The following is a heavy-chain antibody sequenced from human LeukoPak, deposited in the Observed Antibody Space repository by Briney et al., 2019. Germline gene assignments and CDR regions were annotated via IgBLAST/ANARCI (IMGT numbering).Heavy chain of an antibody. D-gene: IGHD3-3*01. CDR1: RGTFSSYA. J-gene: IGHJ4*02. Sequence: SVKVSCKASRGTFSSYAISGVRPAPGQGREGMGWIIPIFGTANYAQKFQGRVTITTDESTSTAYMELSSLRSEDTAVYYCARGVRYDFGSGYYLDYWGQGTLVTVSS. V-gene: IGHV1-69*05. CDR3: ARGVRYDFGSGYYLDY. CDR2: IIPIFGTA.